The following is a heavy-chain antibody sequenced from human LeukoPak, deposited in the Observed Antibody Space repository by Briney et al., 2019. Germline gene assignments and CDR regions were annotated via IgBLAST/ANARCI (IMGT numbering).Heavy chain of an antibody. Sequence: ASVKVSCKASGYTFTTYAMNWVRQAPGQGLEWMGWINTNTGNPTYAQGFTGRFVFSLDTSVSTAYLQISSLKTEDTAVYYCARYRSRDSSDWYEVDYWGQGTLVTVSS. CDR1: GYTFTTYA. V-gene: IGHV7-4-1*02. CDR3: ARYRSRDSSDWYEVDY. J-gene: IGHJ4*02. D-gene: IGHD6-19*01. CDR2: INTNTGNP.